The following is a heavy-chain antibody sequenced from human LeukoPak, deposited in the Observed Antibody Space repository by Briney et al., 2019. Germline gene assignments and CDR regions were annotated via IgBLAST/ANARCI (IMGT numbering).Heavy chain of an antibody. V-gene: IGHV3-21*01. CDR3: AREPTAMIL. CDR2: ISSRSTYI. J-gene: IGHJ4*02. D-gene: IGHD5-18*01. CDR1: GFTFSGYS. Sequence: GGSLRLSCAASGFTFSGYSMNWVRQTPGKGLEWVSFISSRSTYIYYADSVKGRFTTSRDNAKNSLYLQMNSLRAEDTAVYYCAREPTAMILWGQGTLVTVSS.